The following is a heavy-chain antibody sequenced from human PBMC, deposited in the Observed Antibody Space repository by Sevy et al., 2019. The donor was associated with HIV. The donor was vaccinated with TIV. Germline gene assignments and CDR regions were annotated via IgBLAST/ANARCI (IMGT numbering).Heavy chain of an antibody. D-gene: IGHD6-13*01. CDR3: ARQGIAASWVDY. J-gene: IGHJ4*02. CDR1: GYTFTSYD. V-gene: IGHV1-8*01. Sequence: GESLKISCKASGYTFTSYDINWVRQATGQGLEWMGWMNPNSGNTGYAQKFQGRVTMTRNTSISTAYMELSSLRSEDTAVYYCARQGIAASWVDYWGQGTLVTVSS. CDR2: MNPNSGNT.